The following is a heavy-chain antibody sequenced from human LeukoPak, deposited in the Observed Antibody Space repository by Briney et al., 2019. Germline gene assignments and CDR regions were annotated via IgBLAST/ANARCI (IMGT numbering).Heavy chain of an antibody. CDR3: AKDKLGAGVFDY. V-gene: IGHV3-23*01. D-gene: IGHD1-26*01. Sequence: GGSLRLSCAASGFTFSSYGMSWVRQAPGKGLEWVSAISGSGGSTYYADSVKGRFTISRDNSKNTLYLQMNSLRAEDTAVYYCAKDKLGAGVFDYWGQGTLVTVSS. J-gene: IGHJ4*02. CDR2: ISGSGGST. CDR1: GFTFSSYG.